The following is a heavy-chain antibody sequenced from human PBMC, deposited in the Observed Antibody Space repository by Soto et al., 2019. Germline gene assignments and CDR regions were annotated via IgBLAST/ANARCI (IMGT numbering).Heavy chain of an antibody. J-gene: IGHJ6*02. CDR2: IDPSDSYT. D-gene: IGHD2-15*01. Sequence: GESLKISCKGSGYSFTNYWINSVRQLPGKGLEWMGRIDPSDSYTNYSPSFQGHVTISADKSISTTYLQWSSLKASATAMYYCTRFIIAATSSGMDAWGQGATVTVSS. V-gene: IGHV5-10-1*01. CDR3: TRFIIAATSSGMDA. CDR1: GYSFTNYW.